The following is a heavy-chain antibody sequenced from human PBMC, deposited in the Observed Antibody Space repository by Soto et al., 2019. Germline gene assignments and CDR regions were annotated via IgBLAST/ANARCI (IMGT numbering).Heavy chain of an antibody. CDR2: FDPEDGET. V-gene: IGHV1-24*01. Sequence: ASVKVSCKVSGYTLTELSMHWVRQAPGKGLEWMGGFDPEDGETIYAQKFQGRVTITRDTSTGTAYMELSSLRSEDTAVYYCARVRFLEWLLERWGQGTLVTVSS. CDR1: GYTLTELS. D-gene: IGHD3-3*01. CDR3: ARVRFLEWLLER. J-gene: IGHJ5*02.